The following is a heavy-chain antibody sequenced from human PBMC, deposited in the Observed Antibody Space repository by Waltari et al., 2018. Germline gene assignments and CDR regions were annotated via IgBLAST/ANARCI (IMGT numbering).Heavy chain of an antibody. D-gene: IGHD1-26*01. V-gene: IGHV1-8*03. CDR1: GYTFTSYD. Sequence: QVQLVQSGAEVKKPGASVKVSCKASGYTFTSYDINWVRQATGQGLEWMGWMNPNSVNPGYAQKFQGRVTITRNTSISTAYMELSSLRSEDTAVYYCARGKWEPHLYYFDYWGQGTLVTVSS. CDR2: MNPNSVNP. CDR3: ARGKWEPHLYYFDY. J-gene: IGHJ4*02.